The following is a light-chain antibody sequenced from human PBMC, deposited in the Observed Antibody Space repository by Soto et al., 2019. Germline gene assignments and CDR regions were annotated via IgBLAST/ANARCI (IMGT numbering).Light chain of an antibody. CDR2: GAS. J-gene: IGKJ2*01. V-gene: IGKV3-20*01. Sequence: EIVLTQSPGTLSLSPGERATLSCRASQSVSSSYLAWYQQKPGQAPRLLIYGASSRATGIPDRFSGSGSGTDFTLTISRLEPEDFAVYYCQQYGSSPPYTCGQGTMLESK. CDR1: QSVSSSY. CDR3: QQYGSSPPYT.